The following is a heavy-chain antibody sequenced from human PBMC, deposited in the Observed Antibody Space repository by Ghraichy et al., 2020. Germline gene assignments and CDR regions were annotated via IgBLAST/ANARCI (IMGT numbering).Heavy chain of an antibody. CDR1: GFTLSDAW. J-gene: IGHJ3*02. V-gene: IGHV3-64*02. CDR3: ARGRGSYSVGAFDI. D-gene: IGHD1-26*01. Sequence: GESLNISCAASGFTLSDAWMKWVRQAPGKGLEYVSTISSNGGSTDYADSVKGRFTISRDNSKETLFLQMASLRPEDTAVYYCARGRGSYSVGAFDIWGQGILVAVSS. CDR2: ISSNGGST.